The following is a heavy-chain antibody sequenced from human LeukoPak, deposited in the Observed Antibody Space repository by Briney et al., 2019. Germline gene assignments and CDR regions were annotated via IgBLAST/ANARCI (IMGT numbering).Heavy chain of an antibody. CDR2: IIPIFGTA. CDR3: AREPYCSSTSCPASNWFDP. J-gene: IGHJ5*02. Sequence: GASVKVSCKASGGTFSSYAISWVRQAPGQGLEWMGGIIPIFGTANYAQKFQGRVTITADESTSTAYMELSSLRSEDTAVYYWAREPYCSSTSCPASNWFDPWGQGTLVTVSS. D-gene: IGHD2-2*01. CDR1: GGTFSSYA. V-gene: IGHV1-69*13.